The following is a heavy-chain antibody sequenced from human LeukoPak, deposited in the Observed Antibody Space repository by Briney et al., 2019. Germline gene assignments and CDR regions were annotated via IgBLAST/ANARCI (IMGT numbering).Heavy chain of an antibody. CDR2: IKQDGSEK. D-gene: IGHD1-26*01. CDR1: GFTFSSYA. V-gene: IGHV3-7*02. CDR3: ARGDSGSYPGQH. J-gene: IGHJ1*01. Sequence: GGSLRLSCSASGFTFSSYAMHWVRQAPGKGLEWVANIKQDGSEKYYVDSVKGRFTISRDNAKNSLYLQMNSLRAEDTAVYYCARGDSGSYPGQHWGQGTLVTVSS.